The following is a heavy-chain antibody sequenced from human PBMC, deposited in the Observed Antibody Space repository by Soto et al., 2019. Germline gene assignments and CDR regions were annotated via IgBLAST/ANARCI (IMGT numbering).Heavy chain of an antibody. CDR2: ISYDGSNK. CDR3: AKAALPITMVRGPRSYYGMDV. J-gene: IGHJ6*02. V-gene: IGHV3-30*18. D-gene: IGHD3-10*01. Sequence: LRLSCAASGFTFSNYGMHWCIESAVKGLEWVAVISYDGSNKYYADSVKGRFTISRDNSKNTLYLQMNSLRAEDTAVYYCAKAALPITMVRGPRSYYGMDVWGQGTTVTVSS. CDR1: GFTFSNYG.